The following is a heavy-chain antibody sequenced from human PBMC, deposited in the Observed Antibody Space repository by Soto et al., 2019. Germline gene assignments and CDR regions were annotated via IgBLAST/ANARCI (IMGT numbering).Heavy chain of an antibody. J-gene: IGHJ4*02. D-gene: IGHD1-26*01. CDR2: IIPIFGTA. CDR3: ARGRIVGATTGFAY. Sequence: SVKVSCKASGYTFTSYGISWVRQAPGQGLEWMGGIIPIFGTANYAQKFQGRVTITADESTSTAYMELSSLRSEDTAVYYCARGRIVGATTGFAYWGQGTLVTVS. V-gene: IGHV1-69*13. CDR1: GYTFTSYG.